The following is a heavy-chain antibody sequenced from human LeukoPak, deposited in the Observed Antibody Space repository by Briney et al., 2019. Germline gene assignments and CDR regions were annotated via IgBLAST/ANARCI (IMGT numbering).Heavy chain of an antibody. D-gene: IGHD3-10*01. Sequence: AASVNVSCKASGYSLTSYYMHWVRQAPGQGLEWMGIIDPSGGSTNYAQKFQGRITMTRDTSTSTVYMELSSLRSEDTAIYYCATLGSGSSPIIDFDYWGQGTLVTVSS. J-gene: IGHJ4*02. CDR2: IDPSGGST. V-gene: IGHV1-46*01. CDR1: GYSLTSYY. CDR3: ATLGSGSSPIIDFDY.